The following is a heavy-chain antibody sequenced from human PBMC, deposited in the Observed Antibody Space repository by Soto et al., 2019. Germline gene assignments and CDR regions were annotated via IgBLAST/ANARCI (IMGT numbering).Heavy chain of an antibody. CDR2: INPNSGGT. CDR3: ARVMSSSWDWFDP. D-gene: IGHD6-13*01. V-gene: IGHV1-2*02. CDR1: GYTFTGYY. J-gene: IGHJ5*02. Sequence: GASVKVSCKASGYTFTGYYMHWVRQAPGQGLEWMGWINPNSGGTNYAQKFQGRVTMTRDTSISTAYMELSRLRSDDTAVYYCARVMSSSWDWFDPWGQGTLVTVSS.